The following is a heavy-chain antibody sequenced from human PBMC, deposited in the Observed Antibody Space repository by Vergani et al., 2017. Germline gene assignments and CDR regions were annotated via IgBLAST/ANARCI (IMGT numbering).Heavy chain of an antibody. CDR3: AKVSGEQQLVDAEYFQH. CDR1: GFTFSSYS. Sequence: EVQLVESGGGLVKPGGSLRLSCAASGFTFSSYSMNWVRQAPGKGLEWVSSISSSSSYIYYADSVKGRFTISRDNAKNSLYLQMNSLRAEDTAVYYCAKVSGEQQLVDAEYFQHWGQGTLVTVSS. CDR2: ISSSSSYI. J-gene: IGHJ1*01. V-gene: IGHV3-21*01. D-gene: IGHD6-13*01.